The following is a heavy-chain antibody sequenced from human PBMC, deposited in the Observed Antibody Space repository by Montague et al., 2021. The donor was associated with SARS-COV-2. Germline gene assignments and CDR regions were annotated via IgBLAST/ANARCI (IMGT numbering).Heavy chain of an antibody. CDR3: ARDLSRAFCEGSSGYSENWFDP. V-gene: IGHV4-59*01. Sequence: SETLSLTCIVSGGSINGYYWSWIRQSPGKGLEWIGSIYHTGSTVYNPSLRSRVTILIETSKNQFSLKMTSVTTADRAVYFCARDLSRAFCEGSSGYSENWFDPWGKGTLVTVSS. D-gene: IGHD6-19*01. CDR1: GGSINGYY. J-gene: IGHJ5*02. CDR2: IYHTGST.